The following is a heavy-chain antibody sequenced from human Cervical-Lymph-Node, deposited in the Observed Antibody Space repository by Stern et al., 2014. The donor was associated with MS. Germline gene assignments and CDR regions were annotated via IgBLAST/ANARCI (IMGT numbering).Heavy chain of an antibody. D-gene: IGHD3-9*01. CDR2: ISGYNCNT. J-gene: IGHJ4*02. V-gene: IGHV1-18*01. CDR3: ARGGGYDILTGYYTGFDY. Sequence: VQLVVSGAEVKKPGASVKVSCKASGYTFTSYGISWVRQAPGQEREWMGWISGYNCNTNYAQKLQGRVTMTTDTSTSTAYMELRSLRSDDTAVYYCARGGGYDILTGYYTGFDYWGQGTLVTVSS. CDR1: GYTFTSYG.